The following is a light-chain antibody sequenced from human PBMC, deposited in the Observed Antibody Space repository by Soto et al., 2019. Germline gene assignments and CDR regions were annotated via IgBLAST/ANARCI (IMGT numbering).Light chain of an antibody. CDR3: QQYNEWPRT. J-gene: IGKJ1*01. CDR2: GAS. CDR1: QSVNSN. Sequence: EIVMTQSPATLSVSPGERATLSCRASQSVNSNLAWYQQKPGQAPRLLIYGASPRAAGIPDRFSGSGSGTEFTLTIAGLQSEDLALYYCQQYNEWPRTFGQGTKVEIK. V-gene: IGKV3-15*01.